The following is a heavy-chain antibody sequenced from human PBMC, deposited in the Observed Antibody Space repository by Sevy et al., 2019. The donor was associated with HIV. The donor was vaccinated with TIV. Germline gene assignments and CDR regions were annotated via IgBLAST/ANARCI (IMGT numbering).Heavy chain of an antibody. CDR3: AGGRYDSSGSFDAFDI. Sequence: GGSLRLSCAASGFTFSDNYMSWIRQAPGKGLDWISYISSGGRIIDYADSVKGRFTISRDNSKNTLYLQMNSLRTEDTAVYYCAGGRYDSSGSFDAFDIWGQGTMVTVSS. CDR2: ISSGGRII. D-gene: IGHD3-22*01. CDR1: GFTFSDNY. V-gene: IGHV3-11*01. J-gene: IGHJ3*02.